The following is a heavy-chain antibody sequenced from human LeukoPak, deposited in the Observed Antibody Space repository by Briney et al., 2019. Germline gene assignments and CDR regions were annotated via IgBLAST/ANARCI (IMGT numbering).Heavy chain of an antibody. J-gene: IGHJ4*02. D-gene: IGHD3-10*01. CDR3: ARQYYHRSGIFYVGAYDL. CDR1: GGSISSYY. CDR2: VFNSGSA. Sequence: SETLSLTFTVSGGSISSYYWSWIRQPPGKGLEWIGEVFNSGSANYNPSLKSRVTISVDISKSRFSLKLNSVTAADTAMYYCARQYYHRSGIFYVGAYDLWGQGTPVTVSS. V-gene: IGHV4-59*01.